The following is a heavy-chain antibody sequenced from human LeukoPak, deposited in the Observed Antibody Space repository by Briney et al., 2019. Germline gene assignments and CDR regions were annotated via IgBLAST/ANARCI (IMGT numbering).Heavy chain of an antibody. CDR1: GGSISTYY. CDR3: ARGYSSSRNYDY. J-gene: IGHJ4*02. Sequence: SETLSLTFTVSGGSISTYYWSWIRQPPGKGLEWIGYIYYSGSTNYNPSLKSRVTISVDTSKNQFSLKLRSVTAADTAVHYCARGYSSSRNYDYWGQGTLVTVSS. V-gene: IGHV4-59*01. D-gene: IGHD6-13*01. CDR2: IYYSGST.